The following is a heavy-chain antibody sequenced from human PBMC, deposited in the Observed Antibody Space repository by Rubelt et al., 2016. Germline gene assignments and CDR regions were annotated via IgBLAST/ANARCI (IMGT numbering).Heavy chain of an antibody. V-gene: IGHV1-2*02. CDR3: AGWESTWFDP. Sequence: GVTKYAQTFQGRVTMTRDTSISTAFMELSRLRSDDTAVYYCAGWESTWFDPWGQGTLVTVSP. J-gene: IGHJ5*02. CDR2: GVT. D-gene: IGHD1-26*01.